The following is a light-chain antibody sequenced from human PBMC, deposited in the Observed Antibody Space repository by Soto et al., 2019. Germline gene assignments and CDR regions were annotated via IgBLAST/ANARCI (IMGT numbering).Light chain of an antibody. CDR3: CSNSASPSSWV. J-gene: IGLJ3*02. Sequence: QSVLTQPRSVSGSPGQSVAISCTGTSGDVGGSNYVSWYQQHPGTAPKLLIFDVTKRPSGVPDRFSGSKSGNTASLTISGLQAEDEADYFCCSNSASPSSWVFGGGTKLTVL. CDR2: DVT. CDR1: SGDVGGSNY. V-gene: IGLV2-11*01.